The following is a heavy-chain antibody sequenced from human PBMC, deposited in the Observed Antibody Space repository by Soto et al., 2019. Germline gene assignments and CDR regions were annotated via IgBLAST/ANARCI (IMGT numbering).Heavy chain of an antibody. J-gene: IGHJ4*02. CDR1: GDSITGYY. CDR2: IYTSGST. Sequence: SETRSLTCTVSGDSITGYYWSWVRQPAGKGLEWIGRIYTSGSTSYNPSLESRVTMSLDTSKNQLSLKLTSVTAADTAVYYCVTTSSWFRGFYFDYWGQGTLVTVSS. V-gene: IGHV4-4*07. CDR3: VTTSSWFRGFYFDY. D-gene: IGHD6-13*01.